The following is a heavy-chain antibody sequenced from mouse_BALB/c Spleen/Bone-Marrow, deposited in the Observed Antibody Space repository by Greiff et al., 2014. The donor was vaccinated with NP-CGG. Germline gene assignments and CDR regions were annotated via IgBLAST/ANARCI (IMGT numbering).Heavy chain of an antibody. CDR1: GFSLSRYS. CDR3: ARLYGNYGGYFDY. Sequence: VQVVESGPGLVAPSQSLSITCTVSGFSLSRYSVHWVRQPPGKGLEWLGMIWGGGSTDYNSALKSRLSISKDNSKSQVFLKMNSLQTDDTAMYCCARLYGNYGGYFDYWGQGTTLTVSS. D-gene: IGHD2-10*02. V-gene: IGHV2-6-4*01. J-gene: IGHJ2*01. CDR2: IWGGGST.